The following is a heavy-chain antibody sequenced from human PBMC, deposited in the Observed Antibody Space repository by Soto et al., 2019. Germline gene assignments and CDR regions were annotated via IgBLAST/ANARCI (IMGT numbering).Heavy chain of an antibody. CDR2: ISYDRNNK. Sequence: QVQLVESGGGVVKPGRSLKLSCAASGFTFSSHAMHWVRQAPGRGLEWVAGISYDRNNKFYADSVKGRFTLSRDNSKSILYLQMNSLRVDDTALYYCARDLGGSQLDYWGQGTLVTVSS. J-gene: IGHJ4*02. V-gene: IGHV3-30-3*01. CDR3: ARDLGGSQLDY. D-gene: IGHD3-16*01. CDR1: GFTFSSHA.